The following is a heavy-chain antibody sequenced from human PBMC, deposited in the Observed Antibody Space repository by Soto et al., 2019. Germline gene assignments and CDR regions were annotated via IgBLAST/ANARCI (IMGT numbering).Heavy chain of an antibody. V-gene: IGHV3-30*18. CDR2: ISHDGNIK. Sequence: QVQLVGSGGGVVQPRRSLRLSCAASGFIFRSYAMHWVRQAPGNGLEWVAIISHDGNIKRYADFVEGRFIVFRDNSNNNPLLQMERLKTDDTAVYYCAKELAYGDFWRALEYWGQGTLVTVAS. D-gene: IGHD3-3*01. CDR3: AKELAYGDFWRALEY. CDR1: GFIFRSYA. J-gene: IGHJ4*02.